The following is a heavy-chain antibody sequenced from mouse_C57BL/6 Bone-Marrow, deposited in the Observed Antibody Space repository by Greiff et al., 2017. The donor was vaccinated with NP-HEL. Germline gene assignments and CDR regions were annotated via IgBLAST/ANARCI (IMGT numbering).Heavy chain of an antibody. Sequence: VQLQQSGPELVKPGASVKISCKASGYSFTGYYMHWVKQSSEKSLEWIGEINPSTGGTSYNQKFKGKATLTVDKSSSTAYMQLKSLTSEDSAVYYCARLRGSSYAMDYWGQGTSVTVSS. V-gene: IGHV1-43*01. J-gene: IGHJ4*01. CDR2: INPSTGGT. CDR1: GYSFTGYY. D-gene: IGHD1-1*01. CDR3: ARLRGSSYAMDY.